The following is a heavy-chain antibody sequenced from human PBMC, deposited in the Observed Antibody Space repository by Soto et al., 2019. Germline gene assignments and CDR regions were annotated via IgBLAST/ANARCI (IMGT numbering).Heavy chain of an antibody. V-gene: IGHV1-2*04. CDR3: ARGENEAQLDYDPFDY. D-gene: IGHD1-1*01. CDR1: GYTFTGYY. J-gene: IGHJ4*02. CDR2: INPNSGGT. Sequence: ASVKVSCKASGYTFTGYYMHWVRQAPGQGLEWMGWINPNSGGTNYAQKFQGWVTMTRDTSISTAYMELSRLRSDDTAVYYCARGENEAQLDYDPFDYWGQGTLVTVSS.